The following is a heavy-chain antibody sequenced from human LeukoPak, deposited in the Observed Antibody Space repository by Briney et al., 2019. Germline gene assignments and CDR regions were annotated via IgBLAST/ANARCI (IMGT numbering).Heavy chain of an antibody. CDR3: AKDISMGERWLQSHFDY. D-gene: IGHD5-24*01. CDR2: ISYDGSNK. CDR1: GFTFSSYG. V-gene: IGHV3-30*18. Sequence: GGSLRPSCAASGFTFSSYGMHWVRQAPGKGLEWVAVISYDGSNKYYADSVKGRFTISRDDSKNTLYLQMNSLRAEDTAVYYCAKDISMGERWLQSHFDYWGQGTLVTVSS. J-gene: IGHJ4*02.